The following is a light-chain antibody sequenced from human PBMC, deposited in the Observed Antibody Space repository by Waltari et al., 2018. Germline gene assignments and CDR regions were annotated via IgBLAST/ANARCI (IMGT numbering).Light chain of an antibody. CDR2: CAS. CDR1: QRLTKNY. Sequence: VLTQSPGTLSLSPGERATLSCRASQRLTKNYLAWYQQKPGQAPRLLIYCASSRAAGIPDRFSGSGSVTDFTLTISRLEPEDFAVYYCQQYGSSIMYTFGQGTKLEIK. CDR3: QQYGSSIMYT. J-gene: IGKJ2*01. V-gene: IGKV3-20*01.